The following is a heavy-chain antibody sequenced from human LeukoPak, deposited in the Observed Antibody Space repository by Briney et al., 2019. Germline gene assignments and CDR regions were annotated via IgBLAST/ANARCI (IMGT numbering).Heavy chain of an antibody. CDR1: GFNFNIYT. D-gene: IGHD2-15*01. V-gene: IGHV3-21*01. CDR2: ISSSSAYI. J-gene: IGHJ4*02. Sequence: PGGSLRLSCVVSGFNFNIYTMNSVRQAPGKVLEWVSSISSSSAYIYYADSTKGRFTISRDNAKNSLYLQMNSLRAEDTAVYYCARAEGGRCGYWGQGTLVTVSS. CDR3: ARAEGGRCGY.